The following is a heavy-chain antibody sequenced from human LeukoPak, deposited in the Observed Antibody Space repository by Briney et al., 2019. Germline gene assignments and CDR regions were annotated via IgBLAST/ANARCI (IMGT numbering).Heavy chain of an antibody. Sequence: KTSETLSLTCTVSGDSVSSGSYYWSWIRQPAGEGLECIGRIYVTGITNYNPSLRSRVTMSVDTSRNQFSLKLSSVTAADTAVYFCARSPMPFSSSSYFFDYWGQGILVTVSS. J-gene: IGHJ4*02. V-gene: IGHV4-61*02. CDR2: IYVTGIT. CDR3: ARSPMPFSSSSYFFDY. CDR1: GDSVSSGSYY. D-gene: IGHD6-13*01.